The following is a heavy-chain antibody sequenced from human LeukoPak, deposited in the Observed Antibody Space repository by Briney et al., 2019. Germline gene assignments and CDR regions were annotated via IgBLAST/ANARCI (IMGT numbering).Heavy chain of an antibody. D-gene: IGHD1-26*01. Sequence: GGSLRLSCAASGFTFSSNYMSWVRQAPGKGLEWVSAISGSGGSTYYADSVKGRFTISRDNSKNTLYLQMNSLRAEDTAIYYCAKDFAPYSGSYLSALSPYDYWGQGTLVTVSS. V-gene: IGHV3-23*01. CDR3: AKDFAPYSGSYLSALSPYDY. CDR1: GFTFSSNY. CDR2: ISGSGGST. J-gene: IGHJ4*02.